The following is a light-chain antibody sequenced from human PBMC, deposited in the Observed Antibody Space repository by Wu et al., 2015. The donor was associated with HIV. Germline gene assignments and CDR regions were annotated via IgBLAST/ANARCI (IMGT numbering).Light chain of an antibody. V-gene: IGKV1-NL1*01. CDR1: QGITNS. CDR3: QQYYRVPYT. J-gene: IGKJ2*01. Sequence: DIQMTQSPSSVSASVGDRVTITCRASQGITNSLAWLQQKPGKAPILLLYAASRLESGVPSRFSGSASGTDYTLTISSLRPEDFATYYCQQYYRVPYTFGQGTKVE. CDR2: AAS.